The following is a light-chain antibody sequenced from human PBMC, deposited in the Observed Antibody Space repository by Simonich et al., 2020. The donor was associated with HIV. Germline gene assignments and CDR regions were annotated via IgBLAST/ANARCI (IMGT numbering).Light chain of an antibody. V-gene: IGKV3-15*01. CDR1: QSVSSD. CDR3: QQYNNWPGT. CDR2: GSS. Sequence: EIVMTQSPATVSVSTGERATLPCRASQSVSSDLAWYQPKPGQATRLLIYGSSTRATDIPARISGSGSGTEFTLTISSMQSEDFAIYYCQQYNNWPGTFGQGTKVEIK. J-gene: IGKJ1*01.